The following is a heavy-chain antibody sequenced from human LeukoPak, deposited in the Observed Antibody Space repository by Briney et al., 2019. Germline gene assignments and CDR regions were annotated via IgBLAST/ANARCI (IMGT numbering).Heavy chain of an antibody. CDR3: ARAVGLLWFGELLNYGMDV. CDR1: GGSNHSGGYS. D-gene: IGHD3-10*01. J-gene: IGHJ6*04. V-gene: IGHV4-30-2*01. Sequence: SSENPSLTCAGPGGSNHSGGYSWSWIRQPPREGPEWVGENYHSWSTYYNPSLKSRVTISVVRSKNQFSLKLSSVTAADTAVYYCARAVGLLWFGELLNYGMDVWGKGTTVTVSS. CDR2: NYHSWST.